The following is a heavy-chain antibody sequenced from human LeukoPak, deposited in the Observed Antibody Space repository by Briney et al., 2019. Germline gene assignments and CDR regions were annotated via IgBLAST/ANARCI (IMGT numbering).Heavy chain of an antibody. V-gene: IGHV4-4*07. J-gene: IGHJ3*02. Sequence: SETLSLTCAVSTASITNYYWSWLRQPAGRGLDYIGRMSPSGASRYNPPLRSRVTMSVDSSRRQVSLKLTSVTAADTAVYYCARLLVPAACGAFDIWGQGTIVTVSS. CDR1: TASITNYY. CDR2: MSPSGAS. D-gene: IGHD2-2*01. CDR3: ARLLVPAACGAFDI.